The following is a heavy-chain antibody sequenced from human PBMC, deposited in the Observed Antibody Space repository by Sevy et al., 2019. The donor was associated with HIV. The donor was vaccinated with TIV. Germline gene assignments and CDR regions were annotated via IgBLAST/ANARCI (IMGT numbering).Heavy chain of an antibody. CDR2: ISSSSSYI. D-gene: IGHD2-21*02. J-gene: IGHJ5*02. CDR1: GFTFSSYS. V-gene: IGHV3-21*01. CDR3: ARDPPPSYCGGDCYSEWFDP. Sequence: GGSLRLSCAASGFTFSSYSMTWVRHAPGKGLEWVSSISSSSSYIYYADSVKGRLTISRDNAKNSLYLQMNSLRAEDTAGYYCARDPPPSYCGGDCYSEWFDPWGQGTLVTVSS.